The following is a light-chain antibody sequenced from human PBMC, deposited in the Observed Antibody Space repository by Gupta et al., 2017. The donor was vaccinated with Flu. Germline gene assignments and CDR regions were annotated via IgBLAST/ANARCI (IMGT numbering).Light chain of an antibody. V-gene: IGLV2-14*01. CDR3: SSYTSSSTLEVV. CDR1: SSDVGGYNY. CDR2: EVS. Sequence: QSALTQPASVSGSPGPSITISCTGTSSDVGGYNYVSWYKQHTGKAPKLMIYEVSNRPSGVSNRFSGSKSGNTASLTISGLQAEDEADYYCSSYTSSSTLEVVFGGGTKLTVL. J-gene: IGLJ2*01.